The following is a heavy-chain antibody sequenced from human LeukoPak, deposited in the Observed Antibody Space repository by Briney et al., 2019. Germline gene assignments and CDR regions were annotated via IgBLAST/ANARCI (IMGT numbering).Heavy chain of an antibody. J-gene: IGHJ6*02. CDR1: GFNFDAYA. Sequence: GGSLRLSCTASGFNFDAYAMSWVRQAPGKGLEWVGFVRSNTYGGTAEYAASVKGSFIISRDDSKRIAYLQINSLRTEDTAVYYCTREATSHHGMDVWGQGTTVTVSS. CDR2: VRSNTYGGTA. V-gene: IGHV3-49*04. CDR3: TREATSHHGMDV.